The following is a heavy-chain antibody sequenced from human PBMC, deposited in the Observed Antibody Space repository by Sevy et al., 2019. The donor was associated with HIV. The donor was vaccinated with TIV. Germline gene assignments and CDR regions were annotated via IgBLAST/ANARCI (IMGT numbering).Heavy chain of an antibody. CDR3: ARVAVSYCTNDCYHRFDY. CDR1: GFSFSHYA. CDR2: ISYDGTYK. D-gene: IGHD2-8*01. J-gene: IGHJ4*02. V-gene: IGHV3-30-3*01. Sequence: GGSLRLSCAVSGFSFSHYAFHWVRQAPGKGLEWVSLISYDGTYKYYADSVKGRFTIARDNSKNTLYLQMNSLRCNDTAEYYCARVAVSYCTNDCYHRFDYWGPGALVTVSS.